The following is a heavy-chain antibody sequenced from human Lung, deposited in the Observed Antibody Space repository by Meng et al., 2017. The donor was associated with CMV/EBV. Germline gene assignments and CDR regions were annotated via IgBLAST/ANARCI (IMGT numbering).Heavy chain of an antibody. J-gene: IGHJ4*02. D-gene: IGHD5-24*01. CDR1: GGSISSSGYY. CDR2: IYFSGNT. V-gene: IGHV4-39*07. CDR3: VTETGYNYDN. Sequence: QGSGPGQLHPYETLLLPCVVSGGSISSSGYYWGWIRQSPGKGLEWIGSIYFSGNTYYNPSLKSRVTMSVGTAQNKFSLTLRSVTAADTAVYYCVTETGYNYDNWGQGALVTVSS.